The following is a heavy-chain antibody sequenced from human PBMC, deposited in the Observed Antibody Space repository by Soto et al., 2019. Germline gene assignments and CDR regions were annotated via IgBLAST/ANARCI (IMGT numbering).Heavy chain of an antibody. Sequence: ASVEVSCKXSGGTFSSFGISWVRQAPGQGLEWMGGIIPVFGRPNYAQRFRGRLTITADESTNTSYMELIDLTSEDTAVYYCAREASGYDFWGQGTQVTVSS. CDR1: GGTFSSFG. CDR2: IIPVFGRP. D-gene: IGHD5-12*01. V-gene: IGHV1-69*13. J-gene: IGHJ1*01. CDR3: AREASGYDF.